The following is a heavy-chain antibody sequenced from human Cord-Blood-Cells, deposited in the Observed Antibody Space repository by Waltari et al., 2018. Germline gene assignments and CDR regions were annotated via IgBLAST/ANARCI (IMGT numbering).Heavy chain of an antibody. CDR2: IYSGGST. J-gene: IGHJ4*02. Sequence: EVQLVESGGGLIQPGGSLRLSCAASGFTVSSNYMSWVRQAPGKGLEWVSVIYSGGSTYYADSVKGRFTISRDNSKNTLYLQMNSLRAEDTAVYYCARGSTMVRGVMYFDYWGQGTLVTVSS. CDR3: ARGSTMVRGVMYFDY. CDR1: GFTVSSNY. D-gene: IGHD3-10*01. V-gene: IGHV3-53*01.